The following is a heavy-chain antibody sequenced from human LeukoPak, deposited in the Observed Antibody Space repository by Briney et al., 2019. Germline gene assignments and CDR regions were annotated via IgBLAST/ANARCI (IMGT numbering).Heavy chain of an antibody. J-gene: IGHJ4*02. Sequence: GGSLRLSCAAAGFTFSTSNMNWVRQAPGKGLEWVSCIGGDESYMSYADSVKGRFTVSRDNAKNSVYLQMNSLRVEDTAVYYYARDRGSLGNGYNEDYFDYWGQGTLVTVSS. CDR3: ARDRGSLGNGYNEDYFDY. V-gene: IGHV3-21*01. CDR1: GFTFSTSN. CDR2: IGGDESYM. D-gene: IGHD5-24*01.